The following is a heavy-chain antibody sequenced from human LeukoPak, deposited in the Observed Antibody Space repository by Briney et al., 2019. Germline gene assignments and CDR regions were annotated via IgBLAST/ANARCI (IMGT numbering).Heavy chain of an antibody. D-gene: IGHD3-10*01. CDR3: ARQLITYNWFDP. CDR2: INPNSGGT. Sequence: ASVKVSCKASGYTFTGYYMHWVRQAPGQGLEWMGRINPNSGGTNYAQKFQGRVTMTRDTSISTAYMELSRLRSDDTAVYYCARQLITYNWFDPWGQGTLVTVSS. J-gene: IGHJ5*02. V-gene: IGHV1-2*06. CDR1: GYTFTGYY.